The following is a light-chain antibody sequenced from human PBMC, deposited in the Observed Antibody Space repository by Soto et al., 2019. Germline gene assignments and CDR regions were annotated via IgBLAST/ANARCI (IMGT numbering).Light chain of an antibody. CDR1: SSDVGGYNY. Sequence: QSVLTQPASVSGSPGQSITISCTGTSSDVGGYNYVSWYQQHPGKAPKLMIYDVSNRPSGVSNRFSGSKSGNTASLTISGLQAEDEADYYCSSYTSSSPYVLGTETKVTVL. V-gene: IGLV2-14*01. J-gene: IGLJ1*01. CDR3: SSYTSSSPYV. CDR2: DVS.